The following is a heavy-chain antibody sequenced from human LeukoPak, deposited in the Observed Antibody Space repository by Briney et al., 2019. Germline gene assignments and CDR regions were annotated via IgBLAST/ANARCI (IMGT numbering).Heavy chain of an antibody. CDR3: ARVGIVGATGYFDN. Sequence: GGSLSLFCAASGFTFSDHYIDCLREAPGKGVEWVGCFRNKAKSYTTEYAASVKGRSIISRDDSKNSLYLRMNSLKTEDTAVYYCARVGIVGATGYFDNWGQGTLVTVSS. V-gene: IGHV3-72*01. D-gene: IGHD1-26*01. J-gene: IGHJ4*02. CDR1: GFTFSDHY. CDR2: FRNKAKSYTT.